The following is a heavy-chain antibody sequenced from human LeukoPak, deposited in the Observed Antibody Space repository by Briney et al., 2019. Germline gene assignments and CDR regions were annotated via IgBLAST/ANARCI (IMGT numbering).Heavy chain of an antibody. CDR2: INSDGSSR. CDR3: ASASSHRIAAGGDY. D-gene: IGHD6-13*01. J-gene: IGHJ4*02. Sequence: GGSLRLSCAASGFTFSNYWMHWVRHAPGRGLVWVSRINSDGSSRNYADSVKGRFTISRDNAKNTLYLQMNSLRAEDTAVYYCASASSHRIAAGGDYWGQGTLVTVSS. V-gene: IGHV3-74*01. CDR1: GFTFSNYW.